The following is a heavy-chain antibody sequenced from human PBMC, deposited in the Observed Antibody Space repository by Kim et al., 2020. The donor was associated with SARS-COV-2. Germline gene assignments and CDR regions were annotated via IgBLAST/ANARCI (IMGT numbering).Heavy chain of an antibody. J-gene: IGHJ4*02. D-gene: IGHD6-13*01. V-gene: IGHV4-59*01. Sequence: PPLKERVTIYVDTSKNQFSLKLSSVTAADTAVYYCARVRSSSWYSFDYWGQGTLVTVSS. CDR3: ARVRSSSWYSFDY.